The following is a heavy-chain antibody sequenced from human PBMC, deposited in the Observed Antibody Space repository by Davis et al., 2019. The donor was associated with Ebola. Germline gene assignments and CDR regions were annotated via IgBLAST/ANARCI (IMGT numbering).Heavy chain of an antibody. V-gene: IGHV1-18*04. J-gene: IGHJ6*02. CDR2: ISAYNGNT. D-gene: IGHD2-21*02. Sequence: AASVTVSCKASGYTFTSYGISWVRQAPGQGLEWMGWISAYNGNTNYAQKLQGRGTMTTNTSTSTAYMELRSLRSDDTAVYYCARDRYCGGDCLQDYYYYGMDVWGQGTTVTVSS. CDR3: ARDRYCGGDCLQDYYYYGMDV. CDR1: GYTFTSYG.